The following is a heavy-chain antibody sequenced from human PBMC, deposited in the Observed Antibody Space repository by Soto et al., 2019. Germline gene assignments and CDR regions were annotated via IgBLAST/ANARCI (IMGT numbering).Heavy chain of an antibody. CDR2: ITSSRSTI. CDR3: ARTSGAFDI. J-gene: IGHJ3*02. CDR1: GFTFSTYG. V-gene: IGHV3-48*01. Sequence: EVQLVESGGGVVQPGGSLRLSCAASGFTFSTYGMSWVRQAPGKGLEWVSYITSSRSTIYYADSVKGRFTISRDNAENSLYLQMNSLRAEDTAVYYCARTSGAFDIWGQGTMVTVSS.